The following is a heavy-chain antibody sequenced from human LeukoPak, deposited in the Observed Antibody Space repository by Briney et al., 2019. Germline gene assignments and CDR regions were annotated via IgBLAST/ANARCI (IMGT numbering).Heavy chain of an antibody. CDR2: ISSSSSTI. CDR1: GFTFSSYS. V-gene: IGHV3-48*01. Sequence: GGSLRLSCAASGFTFSSYSMNWVRQAPGKGLEWVSYISSSSSTIYYADSVKGRFTISRDNAKNSLYLQMNSLRAEDTAVYYCARVRSQLLGDYWGQGTLVTVSS. CDR3: ARVRSQLLGDY. J-gene: IGHJ4*02. D-gene: IGHD2-2*01.